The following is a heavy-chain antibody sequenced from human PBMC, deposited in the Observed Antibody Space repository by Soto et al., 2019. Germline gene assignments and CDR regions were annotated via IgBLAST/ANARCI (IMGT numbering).Heavy chain of an antibody. CDR3: ASGQQLVRGAFDI. CDR2: INHSGST. CDR1: GGSFSGYY. D-gene: IGHD6-13*01. Sequence: QVQLQQWGAGLLKPSETLSLTCAVYGGSFSGYYWSWIHQPPGKGLEWIGEINHSGSTNYSPSLKSRVTISVDTSKNQFSLKLNSVTAADTAVYYCASGQQLVRGAFDIWGQGTMVTVSS. V-gene: IGHV4-34*01. J-gene: IGHJ3*02.